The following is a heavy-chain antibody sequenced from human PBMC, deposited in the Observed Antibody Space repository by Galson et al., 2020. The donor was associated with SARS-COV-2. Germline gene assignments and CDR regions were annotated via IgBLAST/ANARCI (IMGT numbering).Heavy chain of an antibody. J-gene: IGHJ4*02. D-gene: IGHD2-2*01. V-gene: IGHV3-15*05. Sequence: GGSLRLSCAASGFTFTNAWMSWVRQAPGKGLEWVARIKSRTDGGRADHAAAVKGRFTVSRDDLTNTLFLQMNSLKTEDTAVYYCTSMTTLVVGDSAVYWGQGTLVTVSS. CDR1: GFTFTNAW. CDR2: IKSRTDGGRA. CDR3: TSMTTLVVGDSAVY.